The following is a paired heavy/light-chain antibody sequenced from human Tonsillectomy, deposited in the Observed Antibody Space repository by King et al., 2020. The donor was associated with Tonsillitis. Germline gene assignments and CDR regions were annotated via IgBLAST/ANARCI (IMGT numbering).Light chain of an antibody. Sequence: EIVLTQSPGTLSLSPGDRATLSCRASQSVSSSYLAWLQQKPGQAPRLLLYGAYIRATGVPDRFSGSGSGTDFTLTISRLEPEDFAVYYCQQYGRSPWTFGQGTKVEIK. V-gene: IGKV3-20*01. CDR3: QQYGRSPWT. CDR2: GAY. J-gene: IGKJ1*01. CDR1: QSVSSSY.
Heavy chain of an antibody. CDR1: GFSFSTYG. CDR3: AKDPGHIVGPIQPTL. J-gene: IGHJ4*02. D-gene: IGHD1-26*01. V-gene: IGHV3-30*18. Sequence: QVQLVESGGGVVQPGRSLRLSCAASGFSFSTYGMHWVRQAPGKGLEWVALISYDGGKKDYADSVKGRFTISRDNSKNTLYLQMSSLRPEDTAVYYCAKDPGHIVGPIQPTLWGQGTLVTVSS. CDR2: ISYDGGKK.